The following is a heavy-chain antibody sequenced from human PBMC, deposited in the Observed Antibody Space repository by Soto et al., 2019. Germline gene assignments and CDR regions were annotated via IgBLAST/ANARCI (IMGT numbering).Heavy chain of an antibody. Sequence: SETLSLTCTVYGGSFIGYYWSWIRQPPGKGLEWIGEINHSGSTNYNPSLKSRVTISVDTPKNQFSLKLSSVTAADTAVYYCARVLARGYYYYGMDVWGQGTTVTVSS. CDR1: GGSFIGYY. CDR2: INHSGST. CDR3: ARVLARGYYYYGMDV. J-gene: IGHJ6*02. V-gene: IGHV4-34*01.